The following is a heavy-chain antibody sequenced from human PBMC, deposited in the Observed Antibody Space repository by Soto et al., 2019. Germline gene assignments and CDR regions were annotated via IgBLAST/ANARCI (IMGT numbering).Heavy chain of an antibody. V-gene: IGHV3-23*04. CDR2: IIGSGGST. J-gene: IGHJ4*02. Sequence: EVQLVESGGALVQPGGSLTLSCAASGFTFSSYAMSWVRQAPGKGLEWVSTIIGSGGSTYYADSVKGRFSVSRDNSKNTLYLQMNSLRAEDTAVYYCAKDRNYYDSSGYDYWGQGTLVTVSS. D-gene: IGHD3-22*01. CDR3: AKDRNYYDSSGYDY. CDR1: GFTFSSYA.